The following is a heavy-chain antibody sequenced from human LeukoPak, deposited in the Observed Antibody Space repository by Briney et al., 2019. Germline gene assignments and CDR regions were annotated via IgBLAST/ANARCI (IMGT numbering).Heavy chain of an antibody. CDR1: GFTFSTYW. D-gene: IGHD1-26*01. V-gene: IGHV3-7*01. CDR2: IKGDESAK. Sequence: GGSLRLSCAASGFTFSTYWMAWFRQAPGKGLEWVANIKGDESAKHQADSVKGRFTVFRDNAQRSVYLQMSSLRGEDTAVYYCARDVGGSLDYWGQGTLVTVSS. CDR3: ARDVGGSLDY. J-gene: IGHJ4*02.